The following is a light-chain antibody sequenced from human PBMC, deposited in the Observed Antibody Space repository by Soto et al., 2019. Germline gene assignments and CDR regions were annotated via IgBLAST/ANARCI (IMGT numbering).Light chain of an antibody. CDR1: QDVNRW. CDR3: LQANSFPVT. Sequence: DVQMTQSPPSVSASVGDRVTITCRASQDVNRWLAWYQQKPGKAPKLLIYGASSLQSGVPSRLSGSGSGTDFTLTISSLQPEDFATYYCLQANSFPVTFGPGTKLDIK. J-gene: IGKJ3*01. CDR2: GAS. V-gene: IGKV1D-12*01.